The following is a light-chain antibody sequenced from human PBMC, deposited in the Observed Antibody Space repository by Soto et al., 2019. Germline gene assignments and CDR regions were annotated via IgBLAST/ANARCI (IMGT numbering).Light chain of an antibody. J-gene: IGKJ5*01. CDR2: GAS. Sequence: IVLAQSPGTLSFSPGEGATLSCRASQSVSSSYIAWYQQRPGQTPSLLIYGASTRATGIPDRFSGSGSGTHFTLTISRLQPEDFATYYCQQSYSTHAITFGQGTRLEIK. V-gene: IGKV3-20*01. CDR1: QSVSSSY. CDR3: QQSYSTHAIT.